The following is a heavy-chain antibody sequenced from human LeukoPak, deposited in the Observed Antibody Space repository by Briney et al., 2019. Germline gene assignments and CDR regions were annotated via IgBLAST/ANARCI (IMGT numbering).Heavy chain of an antibody. CDR2: ISAYNGRT. V-gene: IGHV1-18*04. CDR1: GYTFTSYG. J-gene: IGHJ4*02. D-gene: IGHD3-16*02. Sequence: ASVKVSCKTSGYTFTSYGISCVRQAPGQGLEWMAWISAYNGRTYSAQKSQDRVTMTTDTSTGTAYMDLRRLRSDDTAVYYCARAGRGLRLGELSFMGDYWGQGTMVTVSS. CDR3: ARAGRGLRLGELSFMGDY.